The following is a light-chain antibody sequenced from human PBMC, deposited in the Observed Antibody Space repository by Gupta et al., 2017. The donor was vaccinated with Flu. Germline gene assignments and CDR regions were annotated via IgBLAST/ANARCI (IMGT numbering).Light chain of an antibody. CDR2: EVS. Sequence: QSALTQPASVSGSPGQSNTISCTGPSSDVGGYNYVSGYQQHPGKAPKLMIYEVSNRPSGVSNRFSGSKSGNTASLTISGLQAEDEADYYCSSYTSSSTLVVFGGGTKLTVL. CDR1: SSDVGGYNY. V-gene: IGLV2-14*01. J-gene: IGLJ2*01. CDR3: SSYTSSSTLVV.